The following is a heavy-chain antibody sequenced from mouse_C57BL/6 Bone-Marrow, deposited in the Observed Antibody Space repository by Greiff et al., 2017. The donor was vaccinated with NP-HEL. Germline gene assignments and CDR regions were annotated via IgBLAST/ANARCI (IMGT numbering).Heavy chain of an antibody. J-gene: IGHJ4*01. CDR1: GFTFSSYT. V-gene: IGHV5-9*01. CDR2: ISGGGGNT. CDR3: ARPMPYYYGSSWDYYAMDY. D-gene: IGHD1-1*01. Sequence: EVKLVESGGGLVKPGGSLKLSCAASGFTFSSYTMSWVRQTPEKRLEWVATISGGGGNTYYPDSVKGRFTISRDNAKNTLYLQLSSLRSEDTALYYCARPMPYYYGSSWDYYAMDYWGQRTSVTVSS.